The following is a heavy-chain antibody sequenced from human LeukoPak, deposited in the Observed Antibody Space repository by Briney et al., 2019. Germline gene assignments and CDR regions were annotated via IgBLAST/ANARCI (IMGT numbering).Heavy chain of an antibody. Sequence: GGSLRLSCAASGFTFSGSGMHWVRQAPGKGLEWVAVISYDGSNKYYADSVKGRFTISRDNSKNTLYLQMNSLRAEDTAVYYCAKDSGYTSSWYFGDYWGQGTLVTVSS. CDR1: GFTFSGSG. CDR3: AKDSGYTSSWYFGDY. CDR2: ISYDGSNK. D-gene: IGHD6-13*01. J-gene: IGHJ4*02. V-gene: IGHV3-30*19.